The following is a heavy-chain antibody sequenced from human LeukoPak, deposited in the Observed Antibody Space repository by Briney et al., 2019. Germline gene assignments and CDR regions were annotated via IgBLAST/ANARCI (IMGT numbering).Heavy chain of an antibody. D-gene: IGHD3-3*01. Sequence: SETLSLTCTVSGGSISGYYWSWIRQPPGKGLEWIGEINHSGSTNYNPSLKSRVTISVDTSKNQFSLKLSSVTAADTAVYYCAADTIFGVVIYNYWGQGTLVTVSS. CDR3: AADTIFGVVIYNY. J-gene: IGHJ4*02. CDR1: GGSISGYY. V-gene: IGHV4-34*01. CDR2: INHSGST.